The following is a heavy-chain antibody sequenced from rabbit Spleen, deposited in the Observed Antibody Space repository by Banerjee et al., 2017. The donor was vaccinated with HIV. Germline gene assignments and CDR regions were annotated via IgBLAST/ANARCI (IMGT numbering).Heavy chain of an antibody. J-gene: IGHJ6*01. Sequence: QSLEESGGDLVKPGASLTLTCKASGFSFSNTYYMCWVRQASGKGLEWIGCINTGSSGYTDYASWAKGRFTITRSTSLNTVTLQMTSLTAADTATYFCARDLDDVIGWNFGWWGPGTLVTVS. CDR2: INTGSSGYT. D-gene: IGHD4-1*01. V-gene: IGHV1S40*01. CDR1: GFSFSNTYY. CDR3: ARDLDDVIGWNFGW.